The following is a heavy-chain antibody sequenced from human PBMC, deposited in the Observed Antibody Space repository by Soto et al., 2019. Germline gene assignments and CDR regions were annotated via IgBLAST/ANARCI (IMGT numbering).Heavy chain of an antibody. CDR2: IITIFGTA. Sequence: QVQLVQSGAEVKKPGASVKVSCKASGGTFSSYAISWVRQAPGQGLEWMGGIITIFGTANYSQKFQGRVTITADKSTSTAYMELSSLRSEDTAVSYCARGPYRSSYYYYSGMDVWGQGTTVTVSS. CDR3: ARGPYRSSYYYYSGMDV. D-gene: IGHD3-16*01. J-gene: IGHJ6*02. V-gene: IGHV1-69*06. CDR1: GGTFSSYA.